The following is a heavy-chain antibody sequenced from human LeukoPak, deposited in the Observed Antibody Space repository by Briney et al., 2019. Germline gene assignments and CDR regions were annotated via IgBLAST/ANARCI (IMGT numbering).Heavy chain of an antibody. D-gene: IGHD3-10*01. Sequence: ASVKVSCKTSGYTFASYGISWVRQAPGQGLEWMGWISGYNGNTNYAQNLQGRVTVTTDTSTTTAYMELSSLRSEDTAVYYCARETDYGSGSSDYWGQGTLVTVSS. CDR1: GYTFASYG. CDR3: ARETDYGSGSSDY. J-gene: IGHJ4*02. CDR2: ISGYNGNT. V-gene: IGHV1-18*01.